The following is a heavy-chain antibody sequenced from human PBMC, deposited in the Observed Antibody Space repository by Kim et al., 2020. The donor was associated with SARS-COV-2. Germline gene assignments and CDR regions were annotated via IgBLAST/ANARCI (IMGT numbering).Heavy chain of an antibody. Sequence: ESLKISCKGSGYSFTSYWISWVRQMPGKGLEWMGRIDPSDSYTNYSPYFQGHVTISADKSIRTAYLQWSSLKASDTAMYYCARQYYYDSSGYYDAFDIWGQGTMVTVSS. J-gene: IGHJ3*02. D-gene: IGHD3-22*01. CDR2: IDPSDSYT. V-gene: IGHV5-10-1*01. CDR1: GYSFTSYW. CDR3: ARQYYYDSSGYYDAFDI.